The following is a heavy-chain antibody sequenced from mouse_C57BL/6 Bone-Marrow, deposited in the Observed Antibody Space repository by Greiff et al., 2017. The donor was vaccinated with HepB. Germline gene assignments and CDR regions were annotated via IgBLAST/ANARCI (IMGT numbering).Heavy chain of an antibody. Sequence: LQQSGAELVRPGASVKMSCKASGYTFTSYNMHWVKQTPRQGLEWIGAIYPGNGDTSYNQKFKGKATLTVDKSSSTAYMQLSSLTSEDSAVYFCATITTVVATLDFDYWGQGTTLTVSS. D-gene: IGHD1-1*01. CDR3: ATITTVVATLDFDY. J-gene: IGHJ2*01. CDR1: GYTFTSYN. V-gene: IGHV1-12*01. CDR2: IYPGNGDT.